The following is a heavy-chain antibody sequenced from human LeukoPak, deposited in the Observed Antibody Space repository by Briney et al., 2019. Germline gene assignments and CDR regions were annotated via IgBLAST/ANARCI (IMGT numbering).Heavy chain of an antibody. V-gene: IGHV1-2*02. CDR2: INPNSGGT. CDR1: GYTFTGYY. J-gene: IGHJ6*03. CDR3: ARVEYPPAHFGYYYYMDV. D-gene: IGHD2/OR15-2a*01. Sequence: ASVKVSCKASGYTFTGYYMHWVRQAPGQGLEWMGWINPNSGGTNYAQKFQGRVTMTRDTSISTAYMELSRLRSDDTAVYYCARVEYPPAHFGYYYYMDVWGKGTTVTVSS.